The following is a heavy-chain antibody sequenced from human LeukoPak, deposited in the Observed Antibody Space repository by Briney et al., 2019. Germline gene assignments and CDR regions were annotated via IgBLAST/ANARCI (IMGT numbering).Heavy chain of an antibody. Sequence: PSQTLSLTCTVSGDSISSGDYYWSWIRQPAGKGLEWIGRISSSGSTNYNPSLKSRVTISVDTSKNQFSLKLSSVTAADTAVYYCARISADRYSSSWYHYYYMDVWGKGTTVTISS. V-gene: IGHV4-61*02. CDR2: ISSSGST. D-gene: IGHD6-13*01. J-gene: IGHJ6*03. CDR3: ARISADRYSSSWYHYYYMDV. CDR1: GDSISSGDYY.